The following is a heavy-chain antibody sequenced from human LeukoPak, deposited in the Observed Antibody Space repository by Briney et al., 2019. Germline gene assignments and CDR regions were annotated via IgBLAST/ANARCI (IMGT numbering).Heavy chain of an antibody. CDR2: ISAYNGNT. CDR1: GYTFTSYG. Sequence: ASVKVSCKASGYTFTSYGISWVRQAPGQGLEWMGWISAYNGNTNYAQKFQGRVTMTRDTSISTAYMELSRLRSEDTAVYYCARDVGYCSSTTCHPVGNFDSWGQGTPVTVSS. V-gene: IGHV1-18*01. D-gene: IGHD2-2*01. J-gene: IGHJ4*02. CDR3: ARDVGYCSSTTCHPVGNFDS.